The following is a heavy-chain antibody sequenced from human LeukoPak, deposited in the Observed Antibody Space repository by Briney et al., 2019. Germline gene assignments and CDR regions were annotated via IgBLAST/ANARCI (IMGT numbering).Heavy chain of an antibody. V-gene: IGHV3-30*02. CDR1: GLSFSRNG. D-gene: IGHD2-21*01. CDR2: IQYDGSSK. J-gene: IGHJ5*02. CDR3: AREASTEAIHAFDP. Sequence: GGSLRLSCAASGLSFSRNGMHWVRQAPGKGLEWLAFIQYDGSSKYYADSVKGRFTISRDNSKNTLYLQMNTLRVEDTAVYYCAREASTEAIHAFDPWGQGTLVTVSA.